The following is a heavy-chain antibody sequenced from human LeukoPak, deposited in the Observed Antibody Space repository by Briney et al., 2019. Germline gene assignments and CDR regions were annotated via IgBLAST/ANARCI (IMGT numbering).Heavy chain of an antibody. V-gene: IGHV3-48*01. Sequence: PGGSLRLSCAASGFPFSRYSMNWVRQAPGKGLEWVSYIGSGSSTIYYAGSVKGRFTISRDNAKNSLYLQMNSLRAEDTAVYYCAELGITMIGGVWGKGTTVTTSS. CDR2: IGSGSSTI. D-gene: IGHD3-10*02. CDR1: GFPFSRYS. J-gene: IGHJ6*04. CDR3: AELGITMIGGV.